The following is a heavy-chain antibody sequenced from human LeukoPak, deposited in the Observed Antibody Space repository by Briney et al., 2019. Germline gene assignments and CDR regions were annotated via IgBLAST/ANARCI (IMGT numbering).Heavy chain of an antibody. D-gene: IGHD5/OR15-5a*01. CDR3: ASGSRFDY. J-gene: IGHJ4*02. CDR2: IYSGGSI. CDR1: GFTVSDNY. Sequence: QSGGSLRLSCAASGFTVSDNYMSWVPQAPGKGLEWVSVIYSGGSIYYTDSVKGRFTISRHNSKNTLYLQMNSLRTEDTAVYYCASGSRFDYWGQGTLVTVSS. V-gene: IGHV3-53*04.